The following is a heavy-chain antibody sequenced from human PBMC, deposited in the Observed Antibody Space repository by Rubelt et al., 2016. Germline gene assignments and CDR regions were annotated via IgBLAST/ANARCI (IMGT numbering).Heavy chain of an antibody. V-gene: IGHV1-46*01. CDR1: GYTFTSHF. CDR2: INPGGGVT. D-gene: IGHD3-22*01. J-gene: IGHJ4*02. CDR3: ARERNYYDSSGYYSD. Sequence: VKVSCKASGYTFTSHFMHWVRQAPGQGLEWMGLINPGGGVTNYAQNFQGRVTMTGDTSTSTVYMELSSLTSEDTAVYYCARERNYYDSSGYYSDWGQGPLVTVSS.